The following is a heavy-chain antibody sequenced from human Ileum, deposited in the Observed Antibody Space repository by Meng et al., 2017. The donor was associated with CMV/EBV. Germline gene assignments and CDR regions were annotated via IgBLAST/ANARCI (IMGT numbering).Heavy chain of an antibody. J-gene: IGHJ4*02. CDR3: ARARSLVVPAAFDS. CDR2: INPNSGGT. Sequence: ASVKVSCKASGYTFTDYYMHWVRQAPGQGLEWMGWINPNSGGTNYAQKFQGRVTMTRDTSISTAYMELSRLRSDDTAVYYCARARSLVVPAAFDSWGQGTLVTVSS. V-gene: IGHV1-2*02. D-gene: IGHD2-2*01. CDR1: GYTFTDYY.